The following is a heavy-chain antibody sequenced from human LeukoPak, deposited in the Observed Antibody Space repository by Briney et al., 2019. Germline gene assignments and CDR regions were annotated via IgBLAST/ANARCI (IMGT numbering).Heavy chain of an antibody. Sequence: PSETLSLTCTVSGGSISSGSYYWGWIRQPPGKGLEWIGSIYYSGSTYYNPSLKSRVTISVDTSKNQFSLKLSSVTAADTAVYYCARDGGIAAAGIDYWGQGTLVTVSS. CDR2: IYYSGST. CDR1: GGSISSGSYY. CDR3: ARDGGIAAAGIDY. D-gene: IGHD6-13*01. J-gene: IGHJ4*02. V-gene: IGHV4-39*07.